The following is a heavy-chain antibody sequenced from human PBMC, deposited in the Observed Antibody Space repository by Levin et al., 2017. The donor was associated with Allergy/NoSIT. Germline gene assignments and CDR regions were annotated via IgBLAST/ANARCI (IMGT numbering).Heavy chain of an antibody. V-gene: IGHV3-30*18. Sequence: LSLTCAVSGITFSDYGFHWVRQAPGKGLEWVAISSNDGNNQYYADSVKGRFTVSRDKSKNTLNLQMNTLSPDDTAVYYCAKGGSFDSWGQGIVVTVSS. CDR3: AKGGSFDS. D-gene: IGHD3-10*01. CDR2: SSNDGNNQ. J-gene: IGHJ4*02. CDR1: GITFSDYG.